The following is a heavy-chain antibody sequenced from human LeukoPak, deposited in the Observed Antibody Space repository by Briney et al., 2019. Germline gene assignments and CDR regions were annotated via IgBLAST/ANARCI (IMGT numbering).Heavy chain of an antibody. J-gene: IGHJ4*02. CDR1: GGSISNYY. D-gene: IGHD3-3*01. CDR2: IHYSGST. Sequence: SETLSLTCTVSGGSISNYYWSWTRQSPGKGLEWIGYIHYSGSTNYNPSLKSRVTISVDTSKNHFSLKLTSVTAADTAVYYCARETLWSGFFEYWGQGTLVTVSS. CDR3: ARETLWSGFFEY. V-gene: IGHV4-59*01.